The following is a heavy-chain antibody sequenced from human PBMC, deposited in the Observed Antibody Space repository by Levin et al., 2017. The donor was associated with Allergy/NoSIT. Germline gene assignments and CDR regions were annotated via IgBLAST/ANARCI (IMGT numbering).Heavy chain of an antibody. Sequence: GESLKISCKASGFTFTNYYLHWLRQAPGQGPDWMGRISPTGDDTIYAEKFQGRLIMTRDTSTSTDYLEVSSLTSEDTALYYCARENDYALDYWGRGTLVTVSS. D-gene: IGHD1-1*01. CDR1: GFTFTNYY. V-gene: IGHV1-46*01. J-gene: IGHJ4*02. CDR3: ARENDYALDY. CDR2: ISPTGDDT.